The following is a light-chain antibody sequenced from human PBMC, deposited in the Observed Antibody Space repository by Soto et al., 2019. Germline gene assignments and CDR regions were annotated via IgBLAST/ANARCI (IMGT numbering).Light chain of an antibody. V-gene: IGKV3-15*01. CDR2: SAA. Sequence: EIVMTQSPATLSVSPGERVTLSCRASQSVGSNLAWYQKKPGQAPRLLIYSAATRATGIPARFSGSGSGTEFTLTISSLQSEDFGVYHCQQYTKRWTFGQGTKVDIK. CDR3: QQYTKRWT. J-gene: IGKJ1*01. CDR1: QSVGSN.